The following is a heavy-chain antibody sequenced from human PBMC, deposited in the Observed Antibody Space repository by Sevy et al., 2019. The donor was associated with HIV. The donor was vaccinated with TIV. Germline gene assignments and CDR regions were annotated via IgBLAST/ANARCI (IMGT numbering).Heavy chain of an antibody. V-gene: IGHV1-69*06. J-gene: IGHJ4*02. CDR3: ATKMPCNDRTSIDY. CDR2: IITIFGTA. CDR1: GGTFSSYA. Sequence: ASVKVSCKASGGTFSSYAISWVRQAPGQGLEWMGGIITIFGTANYAQKFQGRVTITADKSTSTAYMKLSSLRSEDTAGYYCATKMPCNDRTSIDYWGQGTLVTVSS. D-gene: IGHD1-1*01.